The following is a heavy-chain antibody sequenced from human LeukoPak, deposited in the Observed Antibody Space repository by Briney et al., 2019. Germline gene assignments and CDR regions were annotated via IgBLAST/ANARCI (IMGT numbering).Heavy chain of an antibody. J-gene: IGHJ5*01. V-gene: IGHV1-18*01. CDR2: ISCYNGDT. D-gene: IGHD2-15*01. CDR1: GYTFNRRG. CDR3: ARDPSNTSGHNAWFDY. Sequence: ASVTVSFTASGYTFNRRGIRWVRQAPGQGNEWMGWISCYNGDTHYAQNYQGRLTMTTDTSTSTAYMELRSLRSDDTAVYYCARDPSNTSGHNAWFDYWGQGTLVSVSS.